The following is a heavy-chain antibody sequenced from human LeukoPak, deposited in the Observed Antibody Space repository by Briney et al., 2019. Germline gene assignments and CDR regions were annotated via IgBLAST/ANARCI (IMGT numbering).Heavy chain of an antibody. CDR1: GFTFSSYG. D-gene: IGHD2-2*01. J-gene: IGHJ6*02. V-gene: IGHV3-30*18. Sequence: PGGSPRLSCAASGFTFSSYGMHWVRQAPGKGLEWVAVISYDGSNKYYADSVKGRFTISRDNSKNTLYLQMNSLRAEDTAVYYCAKDIVVVPAALTAYYYYGMDVWGQGTTVTVSS. CDR2: ISYDGSNK. CDR3: AKDIVVVPAALTAYYYYGMDV.